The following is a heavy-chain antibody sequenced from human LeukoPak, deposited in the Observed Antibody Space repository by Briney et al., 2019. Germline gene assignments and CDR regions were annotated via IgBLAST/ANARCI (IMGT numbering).Heavy chain of an antibody. D-gene: IGHD3-22*01. CDR3: VTNYFDSSAYYPDFDY. V-gene: IGHV3-23*01. CDR1: GFTFSSYA. Sequence: GGSLRLSCAASGFTFSSYAMNWVRQAPLKGLEWASAISGSGRNTYYADSVKGRFTISRDNSKNTLYLQMNSLRAEDSAVYYCVTNYFDSSAYYPDFDYWGQGALVTVSS. J-gene: IGHJ4*02. CDR2: ISGSGRNT.